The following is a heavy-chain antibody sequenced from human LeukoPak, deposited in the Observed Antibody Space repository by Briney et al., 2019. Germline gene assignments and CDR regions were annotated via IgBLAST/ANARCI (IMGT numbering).Heavy chain of an antibody. Sequence: SETLSLTCTVSGGSISSYYWSWIRQPPGKGLEWIGYIYHSGSTYYNPSLKSRVTISVDRSKNQFSLKLSSVTAADTAVYYCAMGGGSYNYFDYWGQGTLVTVSS. D-gene: IGHD1-26*01. J-gene: IGHJ4*02. V-gene: IGHV4-59*04. CDR3: AMGGGSYNYFDY. CDR1: GGSISSYY. CDR2: IYHSGST.